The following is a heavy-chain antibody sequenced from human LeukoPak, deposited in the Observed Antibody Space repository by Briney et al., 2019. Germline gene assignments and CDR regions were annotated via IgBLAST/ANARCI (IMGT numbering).Heavy chain of an antibody. Sequence: ASVKVSCKVSGYTLTELSMHWVRQAPGKGLEWMGGFDPDDGETIYAQKFQGRVTMTEDTSTDTAYMELSSLRSEDTAVYYCATIHVKDGYNFYYYGMDVWGQGTTVTVSS. CDR3: ATIHVKDGYNFYYYGMDV. J-gene: IGHJ6*02. V-gene: IGHV1-24*01. CDR1: GYTLTELS. CDR2: FDPDDGET. D-gene: IGHD5-24*01.